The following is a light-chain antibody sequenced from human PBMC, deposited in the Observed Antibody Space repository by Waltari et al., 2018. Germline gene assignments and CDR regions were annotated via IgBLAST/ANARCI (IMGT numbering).Light chain of an antibody. J-gene: IGKJ3*01. CDR2: LAS. V-gene: IGKV2-28*01. CDR1: QRLLHSNGYTF. Sequence: DIVMTQSPLSLPVTPGEPASISCRSSQRLLHSNGYTFLDWYLQKPGQSPQLLIYLASNRASGVPDRFSGSGSGTDFTLKISRVEAEDVGVYYCMQALQTPLFTFGPGTKVDIK. CDR3: MQALQTPLFT.